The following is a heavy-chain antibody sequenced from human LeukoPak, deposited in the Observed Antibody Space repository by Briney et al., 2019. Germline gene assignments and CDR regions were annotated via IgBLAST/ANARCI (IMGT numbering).Heavy chain of an antibody. V-gene: IGHV3-74*01. D-gene: IGHD1-26*01. Sequence: PGGSLRLSCAASAFTFSSYWMHWVRQAPGKGLVWVSRINTDGSSTNYADSVKGRFTISRDNAKNTLYLQMNSLRAEDTAVYYCLATVGSYLPDFWGQGTLVTVSS. CDR3: LATVGSYLPDF. CDR1: AFTFSSYW. CDR2: INTDGSST. J-gene: IGHJ4*02.